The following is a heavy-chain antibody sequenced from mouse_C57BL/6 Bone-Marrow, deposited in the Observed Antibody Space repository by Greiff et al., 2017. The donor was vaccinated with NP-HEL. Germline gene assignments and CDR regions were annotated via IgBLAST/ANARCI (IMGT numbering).Heavy chain of an antibody. CDR1: GYTFTSYW. J-gene: IGHJ1*03. V-gene: IGHV1-59*01. Sequence: QVQLQQPGAELVRPGTSVKLSCKASGYTFTSYWMHWVKQRPGQGLEWIGVIDPSDSYTNYNQKFKGKATLTVDTSSSTAYMQLSSLTSEDSAVYYCARLLRSRFLLYFDVWGKGTTVTVSS. CDR2: IDPSDSYT. CDR3: ARLLRSRFLLYFDV. D-gene: IGHD1-1*01.